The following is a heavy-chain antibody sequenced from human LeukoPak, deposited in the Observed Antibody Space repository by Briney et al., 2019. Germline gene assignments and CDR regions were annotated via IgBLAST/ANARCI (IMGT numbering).Heavy chain of an antibody. CDR1: GDSISSRSYY. D-gene: IGHD3-10*01. CDR3: ARAVGGDGSGSL. CDR2: IYYRVTS. Sequence: SETLSLTCTVSGDSISSRSYYWGWIRQPPGKGLEWIGYIYYRVTSDYNPSLRSRVTMSVDMSTRQISLKLSSVTAADTAVYYCARAVGGDGSGSLWGPGTLVTVSS. V-gene: IGHV4-61*05. J-gene: IGHJ4*02.